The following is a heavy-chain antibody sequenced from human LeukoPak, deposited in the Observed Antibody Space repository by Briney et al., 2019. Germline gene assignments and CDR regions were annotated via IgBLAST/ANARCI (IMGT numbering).Heavy chain of an antibody. CDR1: GYTFTSYV. J-gene: IGHJ4*02. CDR2: INTGDGNT. Sequence: ASVKVSCKASGYTFTSYVIHWVRQAPGQRLDRMGWINTGDGNTKYSQTFQGRVTITRDTSASTAYMGLSSLRSEDTAVYHCARGTYDSSVYYTPGDYWGQGTLVTVSS. D-gene: IGHD3-22*01. V-gene: IGHV1-3*04. CDR3: ARGTYDSSVYYTPGDY.